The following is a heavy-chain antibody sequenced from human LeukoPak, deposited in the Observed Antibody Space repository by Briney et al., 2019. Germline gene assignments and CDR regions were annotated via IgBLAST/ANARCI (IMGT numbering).Heavy chain of an antibody. CDR3: ARLGVTFDY. D-gene: IGHD3-10*01. Sequence: PGGSLRLSCAASGFTFSRYWMSWVRQAPGKGLEWVANIKQDGSEKYYVDSVKGRFTISRDNAKTSLYLQMNSLRAEDTAVYYCARLGVTFDYWGQGTLVTVSS. CDR2: IKQDGSEK. V-gene: IGHV3-7*03. CDR1: GFTFSRYW. J-gene: IGHJ4*02.